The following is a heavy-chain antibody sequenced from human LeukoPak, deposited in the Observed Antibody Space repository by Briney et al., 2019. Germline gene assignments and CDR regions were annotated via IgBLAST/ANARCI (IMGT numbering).Heavy chain of an antibody. Sequence: PSETLSLTCTVSGGSISSYYWSWIRQPPGKGLEWIGYIYYSGSTNYNPSLKSRVTISVDTSKNQFSLKLSSVTTADTAVYYCARYNDFGGGAFDHWGQGTLVTVSS. CDR2: IYYSGST. CDR3: ARYNDFGGGAFDH. V-gene: IGHV4-59*01. CDR1: GGSISSYY. J-gene: IGHJ4*02. D-gene: IGHD4-23*01.